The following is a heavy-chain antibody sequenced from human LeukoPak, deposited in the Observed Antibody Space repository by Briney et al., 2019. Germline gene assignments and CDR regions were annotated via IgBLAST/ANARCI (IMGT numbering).Heavy chain of an antibody. J-gene: IGHJ4*02. D-gene: IGHD3-10*01. CDR1: GGTFSSYA. CDR2: IIPIFGTA. V-gene: IGHV1-69*13. CDR3: ARDRITMVRGVIIHYDY. Sequence: ASVKVSCKASGGTFSSYAISWVRQAPGQGLEWMGGIIPIFGTANYAQKFQGRVTITADESTSTAYMELRSLRSDDTAVYYCARDRITMVRGVIIHYDYWGQGTLVTVSS.